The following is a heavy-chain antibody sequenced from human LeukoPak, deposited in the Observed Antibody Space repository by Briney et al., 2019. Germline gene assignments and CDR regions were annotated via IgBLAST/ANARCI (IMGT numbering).Heavy chain of an antibody. CDR1: GYTFTINY. CDR3: ARGGPAAGRFDY. CDR2: ISPSGGST. Sequence: ASVTVSCTAFGYTFTINYMHWVRQAPGQGPEWMGVISPSGGSTTYAQKFQGRVTLTRDMSTSTDYLELSSLRAEDTAVYYCARGGPAAGRFDYWGQGTLVTVSS. V-gene: IGHV1-46*01. D-gene: IGHD6-13*01. J-gene: IGHJ4*02.